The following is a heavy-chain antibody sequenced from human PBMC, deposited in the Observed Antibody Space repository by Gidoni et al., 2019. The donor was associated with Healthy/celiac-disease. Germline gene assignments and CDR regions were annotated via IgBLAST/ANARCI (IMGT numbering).Heavy chain of an antibody. V-gene: IGHV3-48*02. CDR3: ARDRYYYDSSGYSGYYYYGMDV. CDR2: ISSSSSTI. CDR1: GLTFSSNS. J-gene: IGHJ6*02. D-gene: IGHD3-22*01. Sequence: EVQLVESGGGLVQPGGSLRLSCAASGLTFSSNSMNWVRQAPGKGLEWVSYISSSSSTIYYADSVKGRFTISRDNAKNSLYLQMNSLRDEDTAVYYCARDRYYYDSSGYSGYYYYGMDVWGQGTTVTVSS.